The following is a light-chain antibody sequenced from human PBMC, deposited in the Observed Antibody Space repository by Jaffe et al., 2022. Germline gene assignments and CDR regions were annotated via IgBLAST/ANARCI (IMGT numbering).Light chain of an antibody. CDR1: QSVSSIY. V-gene: IGKV3-20*01. J-gene: IGKJ5*01. Sequence: EIVLTQSPGTLSLSPGERATLSCRASQSVSSIYLAWYQQKPGQAPRLLIYGASNRATGIPDRFSGSGSGTDFTLTISRLEPEDFTVYYCQQYGSSTLTFGQGTRLEIK. CDR2: GAS. CDR3: QQYGSSTLT.